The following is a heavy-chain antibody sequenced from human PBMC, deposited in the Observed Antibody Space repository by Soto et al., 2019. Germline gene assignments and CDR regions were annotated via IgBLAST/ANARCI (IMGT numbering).Heavy chain of an antibody. CDR3: AKAFYSGSYNWFDP. V-gene: IGHV3-9*01. CDR2: ISWNSGSI. D-gene: IGHD1-26*01. Sequence: GGSLRLSCAASGFTFDDYAMHWVRQAPGKGLEWVSGISWNSGSIGYADSVKGRFTISRDNAKNSLYLQMNSLRAEDTALYYCAKAFYSGSYNWFDPWGQGTLVTVSS. CDR1: GFTFDDYA. J-gene: IGHJ5*02.